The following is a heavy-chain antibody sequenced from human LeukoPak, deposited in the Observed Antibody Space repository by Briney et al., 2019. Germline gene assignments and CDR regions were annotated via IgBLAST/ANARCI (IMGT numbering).Heavy chain of an antibody. CDR3: ASLYDDSSGYYSFDY. CDR2: ISAYNGNT. V-gene: IGHV1-18*01. CDR1: GYTFTSYG. D-gene: IGHD3-22*01. J-gene: IGHJ4*02. Sequence: ASVKVSCKASGYTFTSYGISWVRQAPGQGLEWMGWISAYNGNTNYAQKLQGRVTMTTDTSTSTAYMELRSLRSDDTAVYYCASLYDDSSGYYSFDYWGQGTLVTVSS.